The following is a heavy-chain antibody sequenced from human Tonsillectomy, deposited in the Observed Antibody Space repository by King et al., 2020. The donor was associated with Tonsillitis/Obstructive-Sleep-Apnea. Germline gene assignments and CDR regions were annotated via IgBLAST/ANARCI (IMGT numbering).Heavy chain of an antibody. CDR3: ARAGYCSSTTSGYNWFDH. CDR1: GFTFSSYA. CDR2: ISYDVSHK. V-gene: IGHV3-30*01. J-gene: IGHJ5*02. Sequence: VQLVESGGGVVQPGRSLRLSCAASGFTFSSYAMHWVRRAPGKGPEWVAIISYDVSHKYYADSVRGLFTISREDSENTVYLQMDSLSAEDTAVYYCARAGYCSSTTSGYNWFDHWGQGTLVTVSS. D-gene: IGHD2-2*02.